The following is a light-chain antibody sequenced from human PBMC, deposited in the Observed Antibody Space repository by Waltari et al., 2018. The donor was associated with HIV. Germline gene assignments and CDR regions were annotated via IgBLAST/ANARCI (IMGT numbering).Light chain of an antibody. V-gene: IGKV1D-12*01. CDR1: QGIGSW. J-gene: IGKJ4*01. CDR2: AAS. Sequence: DIQMTQSPSSVSASVGDRVTITCRANQGIGSWLAWYQQQPGKAPKLLIYAASNLQTGVPSRFSGSGSGTDFTLTISSLQPEDFASYYCLQASSFLVTFGGGTKVEIK. CDR3: LQASSFLVT.